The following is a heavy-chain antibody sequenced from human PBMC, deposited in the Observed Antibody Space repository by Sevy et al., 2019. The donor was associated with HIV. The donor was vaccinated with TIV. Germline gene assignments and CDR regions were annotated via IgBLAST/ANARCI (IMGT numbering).Heavy chain of an antibody. CDR2: IYSSGST. Sequence: SETLSLTCIVSGASVSSADFYWGWIRQPPGKGLEWIATIYSSGSTYHNPSLKSRVNISVDMSKNHLFLNLDSVTAADTAVYYCARRRYCSNGLPYPWYYGMDVWGQGTTVTVSS. V-gene: IGHV4-39*02. CDR3: ARRRYCSNGLPYPWYYGMDV. CDR1: GASVSSADFY. J-gene: IGHJ6*02. D-gene: IGHD2-8*01.